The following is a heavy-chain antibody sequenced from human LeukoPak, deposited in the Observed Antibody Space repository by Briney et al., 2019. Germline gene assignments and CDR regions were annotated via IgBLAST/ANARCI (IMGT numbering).Heavy chain of an antibody. D-gene: IGHD5-12*01. V-gene: IGHV1-2*02. CDR3: AREAGGLDIVATISWFDP. Sequence: ASVKVSCKASGFTFSGYWMQWVRQAPGQGLEWMGWINPNSGATGRAQKFQGRVTMTRDTSIDTAYMELSSLRSEDTAVYYCAREAGGLDIVATISWFDPWGQGTLVTVSS. CDR2: INPNSGAT. CDR1: GFTFSGYW. J-gene: IGHJ5*02.